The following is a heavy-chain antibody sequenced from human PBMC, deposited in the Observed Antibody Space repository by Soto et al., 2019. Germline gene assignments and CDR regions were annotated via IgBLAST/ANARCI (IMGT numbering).Heavy chain of an antibody. CDR3: AKASGWVGEFDY. Sequence: EVQLLESGGGLVQPGGSLRLSCAASGFTFSSYAMSWVRQAPGKGLEWVSAISGSGGSTYYADSVKGRFTISRDNSKNTLYLQMNRLRAEDTAVYYCAKASGWVGEFDYWGQGTLVTVSS. CDR1: GFTFSSYA. V-gene: IGHV3-23*01. CDR2: ISGSGGST. D-gene: IGHD3-10*01. J-gene: IGHJ4*02.